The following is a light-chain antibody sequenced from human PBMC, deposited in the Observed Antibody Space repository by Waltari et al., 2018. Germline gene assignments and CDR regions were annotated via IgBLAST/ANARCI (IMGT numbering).Light chain of an antibody. Sequence: DIVMTQSPESLGVSLGERAAINCKSSQTLLFSSNNRNYLAWYQQKPGQTPKLLITWASTREAGVPDRFSGSGSGTDFTLTITSLQAEDVAVYFCQQYDRTPVTFGPGTRVDVK. CDR1: QTLLFSSNNRNY. V-gene: IGKV4-1*01. J-gene: IGKJ3*01. CDR3: QQYDRTPVT. CDR2: WAS.